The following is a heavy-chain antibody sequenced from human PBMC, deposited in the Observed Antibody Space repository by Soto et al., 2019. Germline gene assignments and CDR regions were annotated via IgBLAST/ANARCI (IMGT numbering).Heavy chain of an antibody. Sequence: QVQLVQSGAEVKKPGASVKVSCKASGYTFTSYAMHWVRQAPGQRLEWMGWINAGNGNTKYSQKFQGRVTITRDTSASTAYMELCSLRSEDTAVYYCASSIAAEPNFDYWGQGTLVTVSS. CDR3: ASSIAAEPNFDY. CDR1: GYTFTSYA. CDR2: INAGNGNT. J-gene: IGHJ4*02. D-gene: IGHD6-13*01. V-gene: IGHV1-3*01.